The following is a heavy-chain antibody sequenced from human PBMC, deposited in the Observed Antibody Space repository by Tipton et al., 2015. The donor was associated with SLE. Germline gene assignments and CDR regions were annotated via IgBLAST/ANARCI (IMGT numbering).Heavy chain of an antibody. D-gene: IGHD4-23*01. CDR2: ISYSRST. Sequence: TLSLTCTVSGDSISSSGYYWAWIRQPPGKGLEWIGSISYSRSTYYNPSLKSRVTISVDTSKNQFSLTLSSVTAADTAVYYCAREVYGGNSDTFDIWGQGTKVTVSS. V-gene: IGHV4-39*07. CDR3: AREVYGGNSDTFDI. CDR1: GDSISSSGYY. J-gene: IGHJ3*02.